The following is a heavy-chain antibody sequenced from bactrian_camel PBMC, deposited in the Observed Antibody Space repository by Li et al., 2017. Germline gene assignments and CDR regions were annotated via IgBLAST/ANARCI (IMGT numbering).Heavy chain of an antibody. D-gene: IGHD2*01. V-gene: IGHV3S55*01. Sequence: HVQLVESGGGSVQAGGSLRLSCAASGYSYSSYCMGWFRQAPGKEREGVAIIRTDGITSYEDSVKGRFTISGDNANPTLYLQMNSLKPEDTAMYYCAAFLRRGTCGIGGATDFRDWGQGTQVTVS. CDR3: AAFLRRGTCGIGGATDFRD. CDR1: GYSYSSYC. CDR2: IRTDGIT. J-gene: IGHJ6*01.